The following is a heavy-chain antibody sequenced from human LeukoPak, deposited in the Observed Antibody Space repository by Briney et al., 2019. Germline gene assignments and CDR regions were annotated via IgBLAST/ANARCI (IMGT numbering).Heavy chain of an antibody. V-gene: IGHV4-59*08. Sequence: SETLSLTCTVSGGSISSYYWSWIRQPPGKGLEWIGYIYYSGSTNYNPSLKSRVTISVDTSKNQFSLKLSSVTAADTAVYYCARLINPEPGIAAAGTRWFDPWGQGTLVTVSS. D-gene: IGHD6-13*01. CDR2: IYYSGST. J-gene: IGHJ5*02. CDR3: ARLINPEPGIAAAGTRWFDP. CDR1: GGSISSYY.